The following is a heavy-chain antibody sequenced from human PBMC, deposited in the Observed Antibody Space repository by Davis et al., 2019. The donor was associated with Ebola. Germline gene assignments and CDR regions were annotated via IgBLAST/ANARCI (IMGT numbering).Heavy chain of an antibody. Sequence: PGGSLRLSCAASGFTFSSYGMHWVRQAPGKGLEWVAVISYDGSNKYYADSVKGRFTISRDNSKNTLYLQMNSLRAEDTAVYYCARDENWYSSSSGFDYWGQGTLVTVSS. J-gene: IGHJ4*02. V-gene: IGHV3-30*03. CDR2: ISYDGSNK. CDR1: GFTFSSYG. D-gene: IGHD6-6*01. CDR3: ARDENWYSSSSGFDY.